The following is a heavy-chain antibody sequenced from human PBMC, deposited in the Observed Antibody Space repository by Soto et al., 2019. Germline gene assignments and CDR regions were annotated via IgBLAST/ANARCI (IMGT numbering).Heavy chain of an antibody. V-gene: IGHV3-23*01. J-gene: IGHJ4*02. Sequence: EVQLLESGGGLVQPGGSLRLSCAASGFTFSSYAMSWVRQAPGKGLEWVSAISGSGGSTYYADSVKGRFTISRDNSKNTLYLQMNSLRAEDTAVYYCATKSGYDYIWGSYPAVGNRHDYWGQGTLVTVSS. CDR1: GFTFSSYA. D-gene: IGHD3-16*02. CDR2: ISGSGGST. CDR3: ATKSGYDYIWGSYPAVGNRHDY.